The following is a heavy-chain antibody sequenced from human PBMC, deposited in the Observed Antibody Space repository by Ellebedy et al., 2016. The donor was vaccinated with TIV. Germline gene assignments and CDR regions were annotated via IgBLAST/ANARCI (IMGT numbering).Heavy chain of an antibody. CDR2: IVVGSGNT. Sequence: SVKVSXKASGFTFTSSAVQWVRQARGQRLEWIGWIVVGSGNTNYAQKFQERVTITRDMSTSTAYMELSSLRSEDTAVYYCAAPGLVTAGMDVWGQGTTVTVSS. CDR3: AAPGLVTAGMDV. V-gene: IGHV1-58*01. J-gene: IGHJ6*02. D-gene: IGHD3/OR15-3a*01. CDR1: GFTFTSSA.